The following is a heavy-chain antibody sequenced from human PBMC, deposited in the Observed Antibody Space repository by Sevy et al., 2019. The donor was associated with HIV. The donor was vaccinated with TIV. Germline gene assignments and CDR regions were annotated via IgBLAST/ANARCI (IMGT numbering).Heavy chain of an antibody. V-gene: IGHV3-49*03. D-gene: IGHD3-22*01. CDR2: IRRRAFGGTI. J-gene: IGHJ4*02. CDR1: GFTFGDYA. Sequence: GGSLRLSCTASGFTFGDYAVGWFRQAPGKGLEWVSFIRRRAFGGTIEYAASVKGRFTISKDDSQSTAYLQMSSLKTEDTAVYYCTRAEQYEYDSTSYYDYFDYWGQGTLVTVSS. CDR3: TRAEQYEYDSTSYYDYFDY.